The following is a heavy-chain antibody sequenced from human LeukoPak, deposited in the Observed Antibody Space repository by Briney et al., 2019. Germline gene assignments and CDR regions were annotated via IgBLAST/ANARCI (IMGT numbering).Heavy chain of an antibody. Sequence: GGSLRLSCAASGFTFSSHSMNWVRQAPGKGLEWVSYISSSSTIYYADSVKGRFTISRDNSKNTLYLQMNSLRAEDTAVYYSAREKCGYSYGYCWFDPWGQGTLVTVSS. CDR1: GFTFSSHS. V-gene: IGHV3-48*01. CDR2: ISSSSTI. J-gene: IGHJ5*02. CDR3: AREKCGYSYGYCWFDP. D-gene: IGHD5-18*01.